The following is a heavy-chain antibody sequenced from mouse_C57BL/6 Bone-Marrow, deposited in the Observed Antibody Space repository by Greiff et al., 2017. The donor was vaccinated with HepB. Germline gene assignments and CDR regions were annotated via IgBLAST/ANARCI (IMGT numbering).Heavy chain of an antibody. Sequence: EVQLQQSGPELVKPGASVKISCKASGYTFTDYYMNWVKQSHGKSLEWIGDINPNNGGTSYNQKFKGKATLTVDKSSSTAYMELRSLTSEDSAVYYCARSPPFFDYWGQGTTLTVSS. J-gene: IGHJ2*01. CDR3: ARSPPFFDY. V-gene: IGHV1-26*01. CDR1: GYTFTDYY. CDR2: INPNNGGT.